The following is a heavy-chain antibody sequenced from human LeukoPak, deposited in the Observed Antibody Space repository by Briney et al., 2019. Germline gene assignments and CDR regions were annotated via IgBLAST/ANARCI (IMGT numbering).Heavy chain of an antibody. CDR2: IFTSGST. CDR1: GGSISGYY. V-gene: IGHV4-4*07. J-gene: IGHJ4*02. CDR3: ARERATVTTEVDS. Sequence: PETLSLTCTVSGGSISGYYWSWIRQPAGEGLEGIGRIFTSGSTNYNPSLKSRLTISLGKSRNQFSLKLSSVTAADTAVYYCARERATVTTEVDSWGQGILVTVSS. D-gene: IGHD4-17*01.